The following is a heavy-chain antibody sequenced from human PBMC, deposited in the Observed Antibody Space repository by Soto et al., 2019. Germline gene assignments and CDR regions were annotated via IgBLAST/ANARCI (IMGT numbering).Heavy chain of an antibody. CDR3: ARSSTMVRGVIITIFGYYGMDV. V-gene: IGHV1-46*01. Sequence: QVQLVQSGAEVKKPGASVKVSCKASGYTFTSYYMHWVRQAPGQGLEWMGIINPSGGSTSYAQKFQGRVTMTRDTSTSTVYMELSSLRSEDTAVYYCARSSTMVRGVIITIFGYYGMDVWGQGTTVTVSS. CDR2: INPSGGST. D-gene: IGHD3-10*01. CDR1: GYTFTSYY. J-gene: IGHJ6*02.